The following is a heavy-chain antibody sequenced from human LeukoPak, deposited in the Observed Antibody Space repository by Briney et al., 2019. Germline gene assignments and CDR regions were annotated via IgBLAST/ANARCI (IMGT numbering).Heavy chain of an antibody. D-gene: IGHD5/OR15-5a*01. J-gene: IGHJ4*02. V-gene: IGHV4-31*03. CDR2: IYYTGTA. Sequence: SETLSLTCTVSRDSIGIGGNFCTWLRQHPGEGLEYIGYIYYTGTASYNPSLESRVVMSVNTSTRQFSLRLSSVTAADTAVYFCAREGPHPVYDVWGPGIQVTVSS. CDR1: RDSIGIGGNF. CDR3: AREGPHPVYDV.